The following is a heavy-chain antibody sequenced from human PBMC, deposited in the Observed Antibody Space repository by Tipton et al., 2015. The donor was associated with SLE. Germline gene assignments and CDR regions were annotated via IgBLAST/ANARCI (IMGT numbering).Heavy chain of an antibody. CDR3: AGDERGQPPPGF. Sequence: TLSLTCTVSGDSISNYYWSWIRQSAGKGLEWMGRFYPGGTTSYNPSFKSRVTMSADTSKNQFSLRLRSVTAADTAVYYCAGDERGQPPPGFWGQGTLVTVSS. CDR2: FYPGGTT. J-gene: IGHJ4*02. V-gene: IGHV4-4*07. CDR1: GDSISNYY. D-gene: IGHD5-12*01.